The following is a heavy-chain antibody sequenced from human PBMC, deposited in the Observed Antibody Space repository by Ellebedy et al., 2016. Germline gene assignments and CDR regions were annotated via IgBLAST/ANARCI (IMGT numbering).Heavy chain of an antibody. Sequence: GESLKISXAASGFTFSSYAMSWVRQAPGKGLEWVSAISGSGGSTYYADSVKGRFTISRDNSKNTLYLQMNSLRAEDTAVYYCAKDPMIGPYFDYWGQGTLVTVSS. J-gene: IGHJ4*02. CDR2: ISGSGGST. D-gene: IGHD3-22*01. V-gene: IGHV3-23*01. CDR3: AKDPMIGPYFDY. CDR1: GFTFSSYA.